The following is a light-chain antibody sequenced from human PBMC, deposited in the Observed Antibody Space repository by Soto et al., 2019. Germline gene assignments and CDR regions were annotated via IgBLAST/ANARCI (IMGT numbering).Light chain of an antibody. J-gene: IGKJ4*01. Sequence: EIVMTQSPATLSVSPGERATLSCRASQSVSRNLAWYQQKPGQAPRLLIFDASTRATGIPARFSGSGSGTEFTLIISSLQSEDFAVYYCQQYGSSPLTFGGGTKVDI. V-gene: IGKV3-15*01. CDR3: QQYGSSPLT. CDR1: QSVSRN. CDR2: DAS.